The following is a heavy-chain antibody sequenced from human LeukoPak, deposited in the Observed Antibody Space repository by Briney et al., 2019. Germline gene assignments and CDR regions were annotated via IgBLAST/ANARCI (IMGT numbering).Heavy chain of an antibody. J-gene: IGHJ5*02. CDR3: ARGYYYDSSGYYYFGWFDP. Sequence: EASVKVSCKASGYTFTGYYMHWVRQAPGQGLGWMGWINPNSGGTNYAQKFQGRVTMTRDTSISTAYMELSRLRSDDTAVYYCARGYYYDSSGYYYFGWFDPWGQGTLVTVSS. V-gene: IGHV1-2*02. D-gene: IGHD3-22*01. CDR2: INPNSGGT. CDR1: GYTFTGYY.